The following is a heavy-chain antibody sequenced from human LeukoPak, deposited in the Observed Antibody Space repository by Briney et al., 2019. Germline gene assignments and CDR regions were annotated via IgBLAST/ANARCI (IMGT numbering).Heavy chain of an antibody. CDR2: IYYSGST. CDR3: ARAYLGYCSSTSCPAGWFDP. V-gene: IGHV4-31*03. CDR1: GGSISSGGYY. D-gene: IGHD2-2*01. J-gene: IGHJ5*02. Sequence: PSEPLSLTCTVSGGSISSGGYYWSWIRQHPGKGLEWIGYIYYSGSTYYNPSLKSRVTISVDTSKNQFSLKLSSVTAADTAVYCCARAYLGYCSSTSCPAGWFDPWGQGTLVTVSS.